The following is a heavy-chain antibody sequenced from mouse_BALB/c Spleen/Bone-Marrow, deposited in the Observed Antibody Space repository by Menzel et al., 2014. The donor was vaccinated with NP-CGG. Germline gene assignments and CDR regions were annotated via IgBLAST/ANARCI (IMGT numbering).Heavy chain of an antibody. CDR2: ISSGGST. D-gene: IGHD1-1*01. J-gene: IGHJ1*01. CDR1: GFTFSSYA. CDR3: ASVTDTFYYCSRSWYFDV. V-gene: IGHV5-6-5*01. Sequence: EVQRVESGGGLVKPGGSLKLSCAASGFTFSSYAMSWVRQTPEKRLEWVASISSGGSTYYPDSVKGRFTISRDNVRNILYLQMSSLRSEDTAMYFFASVTDTFYYCSRSWYFDVWGAGTTVTVSS.